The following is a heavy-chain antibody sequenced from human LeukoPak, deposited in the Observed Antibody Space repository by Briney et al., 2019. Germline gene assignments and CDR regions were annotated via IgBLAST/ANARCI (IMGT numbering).Heavy chain of an antibody. V-gene: IGHV1-2*02. Sequence: ASVTVSCKASVYTFTFYYMHWVRQAPAQGLEWMGWINPNSGGTNYAQKFQGRVTMTRDTSISTAYMELSRLRSDDTAVYYCARDGVGYYDSSGYYYFQHWGQGTLVTVSS. J-gene: IGHJ1*01. CDR2: INPNSGGT. CDR1: VYTFTFYY. CDR3: ARDGVGYYDSSGYYYFQH. D-gene: IGHD3-22*01.